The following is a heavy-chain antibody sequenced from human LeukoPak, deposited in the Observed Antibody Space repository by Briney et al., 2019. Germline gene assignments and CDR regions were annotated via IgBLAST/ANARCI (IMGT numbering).Heavy chain of an antibody. Sequence: SETLSLTCTVSGGSISSYYWSWIRQPPGKGLEWIGYISYSGSTNYNPSLKSRVTISLDTSKNQFSLRLSSVTAADTAVYYCARSYDSRGYYYYGMDVWGQGTTVTVSS. D-gene: IGHD3-22*01. CDR1: GGSISSYY. V-gene: IGHV4-59*01. CDR3: ARSYDSRGYYYYGMDV. CDR2: ISYSGST. J-gene: IGHJ6*02.